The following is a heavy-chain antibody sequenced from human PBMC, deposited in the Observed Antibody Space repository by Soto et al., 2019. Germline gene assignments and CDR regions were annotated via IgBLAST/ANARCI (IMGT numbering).Heavy chain of an antibody. CDR3: AKTASMTIRDGFDH. CDR2: ISSSGSNP. J-gene: IGHJ4*02. CDR1: GFTFSSYA. V-gene: IGHV3-23*01. Sequence: EVQVLESGGGLVQPGGSLRLSCAASGFTFSSYAMSWVRQAPGQGLEWVSAISSSGSNPYYADSVKGRFTISRDNSKNTLYLQMNSLRAEDTALYDCAKTASMTIRDGFDHWGQGTLVTVSS. D-gene: IGHD4-17*01.